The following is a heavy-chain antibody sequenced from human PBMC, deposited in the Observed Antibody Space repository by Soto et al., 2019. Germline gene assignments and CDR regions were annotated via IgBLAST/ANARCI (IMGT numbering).Heavy chain of an antibody. J-gene: IGHJ4*02. V-gene: IGHV4-4*07. D-gene: IGHD5-18*01. Sequence: QVQLQESGPGLVKPSETLSLTCTVSGGSLSSYYWSWIRQPAGKGLEWIGRIYTSGRTNYNPSLKSRVSMSVDTSKNQCALEMSAGTAADTALYDCGDTAPTREVDYGGQGTLGNVSS. CDR2: IYTSGRT. CDR1: GGSLSSYY. CDR3: GDTAPTREVDY.